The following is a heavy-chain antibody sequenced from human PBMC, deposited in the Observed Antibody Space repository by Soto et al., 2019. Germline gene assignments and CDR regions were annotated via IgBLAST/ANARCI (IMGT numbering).Heavy chain of an antibody. CDR3: TRGPYDYVWGSDPPHFDY. D-gene: IGHD3-16*02. J-gene: IGHJ4*02. Sequence: QVQLVESGGGLVKPGGSLRLSCAASGFTFSDYYMSWIRQAPGKGLEWVSYISSSGSTIYYADSVKGRFTISGDNAKNSLYLQMNSLRAEDTAVYDCTRGPYDYVWGSDPPHFDYWGQGTLVTVSS. CDR2: ISSSGSTI. CDR1: GFTFSDYY. V-gene: IGHV3-11*01.